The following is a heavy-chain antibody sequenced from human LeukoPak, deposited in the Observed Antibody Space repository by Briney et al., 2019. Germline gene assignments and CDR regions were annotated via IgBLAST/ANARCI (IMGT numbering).Heavy chain of an antibody. CDR3: ARGDLSGDYFDY. Sequence: KPSETLSLTCTVSGGSISSGGYYWSWIRQHPGKGLEWFGYIYYSGSTYYNPSLKSRVAISVDTSKNQFSLKLSSVTAADTAVYYCARGDLSGDYFDYWGQGTLVTVSS. V-gene: IGHV4-31*03. CDR2: IYYSGST. J-gene: IGHJ4*02. CDR1: GGSISSGGYY. D-gene: IGHD4-17*01.